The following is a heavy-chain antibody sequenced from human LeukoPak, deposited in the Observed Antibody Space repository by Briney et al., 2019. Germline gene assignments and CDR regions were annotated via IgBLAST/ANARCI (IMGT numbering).Heavy chain of an antibody. D-gene: IGHD3-3*01. V-gene: IGHV4-4*07. CDR2: IYTSGST. J-gene: IGHJ5*02. CDR1: GGSISSYY. CDR3: ARDLIDYDFWSGSNWFDP. Sequence: SETLSLTCTDSGGSISSYYWSWIRQPAGKGLEWIGRIYTSGSTNYNPSLKSRVTMSVDTSKNQFSLKPSSVTAADTAVYYCARDLIDYDFWSGSNWFDPWGQGTLVTVSS.